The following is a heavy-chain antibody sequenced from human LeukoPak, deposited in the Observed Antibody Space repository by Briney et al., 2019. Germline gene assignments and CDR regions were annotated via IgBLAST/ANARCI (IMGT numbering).Heavy chain of an antibody. J-gene: IGHJ4*02. D-gene: IGHD6-19*01. Sequence: PSETLSLTCTVSGYSISSGYYWGWIRQPPVKGLEWIGSIYHSGSTYYNPSLKSRVTISVDTSKNQFSLKLSSVTAADTAVYYCARGARYSSGWFDYWGQGTLVTVSS. CDR2: IYHSGST. CDR3: ARGARYSSGWFDY. V-gene: IGHV4-38-2*02. CDR1: GYSISSGYY.